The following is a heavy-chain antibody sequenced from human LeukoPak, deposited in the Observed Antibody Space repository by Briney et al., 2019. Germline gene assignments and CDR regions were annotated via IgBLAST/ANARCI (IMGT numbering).Heavy chain of an antibody. D-gene: IGHD3-3*01. Sequence: PSETLSLTCTVSGGSISSYYWSWIRQPPGKGLEWIGYIYYSGSTNYNPSLKSRVTISVDTSKNQFSLKLSSVTAADTAVYYCATDLPTWIGVPYRWHFDYWGQGTLVTVSS. V-gene: IGHV4-59*12. J-gene: IGHJ4*02. CDR3: ATDLPTWIGVPYRWHFDY. CDR2: IYYSGST. CDR1: GGSISSYY.